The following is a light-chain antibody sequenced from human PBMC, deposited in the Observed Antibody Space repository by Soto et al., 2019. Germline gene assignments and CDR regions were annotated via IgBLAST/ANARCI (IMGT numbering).Light chain of an antibody. CDR2: GNS. J-gene: IGLJ2*01. V-gene: IGLV1-40*01. Sequence: QSVLTQPPSVSGAPGQRVTISCTGSRSNIGAGYDVHWYQQLPGTAPKLLIYGNSNRPSGVPDRFSGSKSGTSASLAITGLQAEDEADYYCQSYDSSLSALFGGGTQLTVL. CDR3: QSYDSSLSAL. CDR1: RSNIGAGYD.